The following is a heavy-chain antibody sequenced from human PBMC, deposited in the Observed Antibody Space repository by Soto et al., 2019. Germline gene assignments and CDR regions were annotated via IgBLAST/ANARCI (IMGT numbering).Heavy chain of an antibody. CDR1: GFTFSSYG. CDR3: ARTLIKLVGWFDP. Sequence: GGSLRLSCAASGFTFSSYGMNWVRQAPGKGLEWVSSISSSSSYIYYADSVKGRFTISRDNAKNSLYLQMNSLRAEDTAVYYCARTLIKLVGWFDPWGQGTLVTVSS. V-gene: IGHV3-21*01. CDR2: ISSSSSYI. J-gene: IGHJ5*02. D-gene: IGHD6-6*01.